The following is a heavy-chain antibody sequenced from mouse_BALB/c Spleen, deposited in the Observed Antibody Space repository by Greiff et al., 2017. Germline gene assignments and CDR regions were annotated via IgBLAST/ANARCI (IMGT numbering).Heavy chain of an antibody. D-gene: IGHD2-4*01. J-gene: IGHJ4*01. CDR3: ARLPMITRAMDY. Sequence: EVQRVESGGGLVKPGGSLKLSCAASGFAFSSYDMSWVRQTPEKRLEWVAYISSGGGSTYYPDTVKGRFTISRDNAKNTLYLQMSSLKSEDTAMYYCARLPMITRAMDYWGQGTSVTVSS. CDR2: ISSGGGST. CDR1: GFAFSSYD. V-gene: IGHV5-12-1*01.